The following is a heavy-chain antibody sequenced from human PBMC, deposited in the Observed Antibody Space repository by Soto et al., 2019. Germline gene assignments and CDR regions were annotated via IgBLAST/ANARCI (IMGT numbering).Heavy chain of an antibody. Sequence: GGSLRLSCAASGFTFSNAWMSWVRQAPGKGLEWVGRIKSKTDGGTTDYAAPVKGRFTISRDYSKNTLYLQMNSLKTEDTAVYYCTTDLRDYYGSGSAPYWGQGTLVTVSS. D-gene: IGHD3-10*01. J-gene: IGHJ4*02. CDR2: IKSKTDGGTT. V-gene: IGHV3-15*01. CDR3: TTDLRDYYGSGSAPY. CDR1: GFTFSNAW.